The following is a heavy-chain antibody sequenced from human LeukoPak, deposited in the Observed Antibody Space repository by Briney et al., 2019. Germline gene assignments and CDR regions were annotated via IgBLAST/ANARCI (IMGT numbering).Heavy chain of an antibody. J-gene: IGHJ5*02. CDR2: INPNSGGT. CDR1: GYTFTGYY. Sequence: ASVKVSCKASGYTFTGYYMHWVRQAPGQGLEWMGWINPNSGGTNYAQKFQGRVTMTRDTSISIAYMELSRLRSDDTAVYYCARDIGEDCSSTSCYPWGQGTLVTVSS. CDR3: ARDIGEDCSSTSCYP. D-gene: IGHD2-2*01. V-gene: IGHV1-2*02.